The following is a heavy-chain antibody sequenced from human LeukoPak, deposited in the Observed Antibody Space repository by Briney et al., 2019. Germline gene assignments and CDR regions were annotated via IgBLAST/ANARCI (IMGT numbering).Heavy chain of an antibody. CDR2: IYHSGST. CDR1: GGSISSSNW. Sequence: PSGTLSLTCAVPGGSISSSNWWSWVRQPPGKGLEWIGEIYHSGSTNYNPSLKSRVTISVDKSKNQFSLKLSSVTAADTAVYYCASFGRSATMTYYFDYWGQGTLVTVSS. D-gene: IGHD3-22*01. CDR3: ASFGRSATMTYYFDY. V-gene: IGHV4-4*02. J-gene: IGHJ4*02.